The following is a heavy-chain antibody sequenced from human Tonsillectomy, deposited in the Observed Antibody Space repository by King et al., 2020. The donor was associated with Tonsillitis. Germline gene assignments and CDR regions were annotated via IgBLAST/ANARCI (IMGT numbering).Heavy chain of an antibody. CDR2: INYSGST. V-gene: IGHV4-59*01. D-gene: IGHD3-16*02. CDR1: GGSTSSSY. Sequence: VQLQESGPGLVKHSETLSLTCTVSGGSTSSSYWSWIRQPPGGGVEGRGYINYSGSTNYNPSLKSRVTISVDTSKNQFSLKLSSVTAADTAVYYCARDCCSFDYGWGRYRSTAFDIWGQGTMVTVSS. CDR3: ARDCCSFDYGWGRYRSTAFDI. J-gene: IGHJ3*02.